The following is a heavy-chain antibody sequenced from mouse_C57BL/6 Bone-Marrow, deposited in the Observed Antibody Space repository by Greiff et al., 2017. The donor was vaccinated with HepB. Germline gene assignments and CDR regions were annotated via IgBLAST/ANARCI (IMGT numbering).Heavy chain of an antibody. J-gene: IGHJ4*01. CDR1: GFTFTDYY. D-gene: IGHD1-1*01. Sequence: EVQLVESGGGLVQPGGSLSLSCAASGFTFTDYYMSWVRQPPGKALEWLGFIRNKANGYTTEYSASVKGRFTISRDNSQSILYLQMNALRAEDSATYYCARYGNYERAMDYWGQGTSVTVSS. V-gene: IGHV7-3*01. CDR3: ARYGNYERAMDY. CDR2: IRNKANGYTT.